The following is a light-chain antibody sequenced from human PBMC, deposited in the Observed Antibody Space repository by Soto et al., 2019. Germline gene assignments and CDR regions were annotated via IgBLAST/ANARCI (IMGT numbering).Light chain of an antibody. CDR1: QSISNW. V-gene: IGKV1-5*03. J-gene: IGKJ1*01. Sequence: DIQVTQSPSTLSASVGDRVTITCRASQSISNWLAWYQQKPGKAPKVLIYKASSLESGVPSRFSGSGSGTEFTLTISSLQTDDFATYYCQQYGATSPWTFGQGTKVEIK. CDR2: KAS. CDR3: QQYGATSPWT.